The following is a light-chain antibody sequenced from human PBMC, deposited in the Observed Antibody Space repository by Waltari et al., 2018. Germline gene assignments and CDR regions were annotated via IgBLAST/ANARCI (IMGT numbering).Light chain of an antibody. CDR2: GAS. V-gene: IGKV3-15*01. CDR1: QSIRSH. CDR3: QQYDNWLGT. J-gene: IGKJ1*01. Sequence: EIVMTQSPATLSVFPGERATLSCRASQSIRSHLAWYQHKPGQAPRLLIYGASTRATGNPTRFSGSGSGTEFTLTISSLQSEEFAVYFCQQYDNWLGTFGQGTKVEIK.